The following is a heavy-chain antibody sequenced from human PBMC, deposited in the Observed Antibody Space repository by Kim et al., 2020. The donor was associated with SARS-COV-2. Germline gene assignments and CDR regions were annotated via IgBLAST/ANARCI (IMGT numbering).Heavy chain of an antibody. CDR2: IKSKTDGGTT. D-gene: IGHD6-13*01. V-gene: IGHV3-15*01. Sequence: GGSLRLSCAASGFTFSNAWMSWVRQAPGKGLEWVGRIKSKTDGGTTDYAASVKGRFTISRDDSKNTLYLQMNSLKTEDTAVYYCTTAKLAAAGYYYYYGMDVWGQGTTVTVSS. J-gene: IGHJ6*02. CDR1: GFTFSNAW. CDR3: TTAKLAAAGYYYYYGMDV.